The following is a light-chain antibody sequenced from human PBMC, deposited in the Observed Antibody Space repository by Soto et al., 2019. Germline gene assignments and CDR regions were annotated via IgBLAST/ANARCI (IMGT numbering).Light chain of an antibody. CDR1: SSDIGSYNY. CDR3: SSYIFGDTPWV. Sequence: QSALTQPASVSGSPGQSITISCTGTSSDIGSYNYVSWYQQHPGKAPKLMIYDVSNRPSGVSNRFFGSKSGNTASLTISGLQAEVEADYYCSSYIFGDTPWVFGGGTKLTVL. J-gene: IGLJ3*02. V-gene: IGLV2-14*03. CDR2: DVS.